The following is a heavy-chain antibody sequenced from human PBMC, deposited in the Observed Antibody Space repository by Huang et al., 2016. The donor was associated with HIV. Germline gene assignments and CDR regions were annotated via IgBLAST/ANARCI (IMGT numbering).Heavy chain of an antibody. Sequence: QLQLQQSGPGLVKPSETLSLICSVSGGSICSSGYYWEWIRQPPGKGLVCVGSIFYTGTVYYNPSLKSRATISIDTSENRFSLSLTSVTAADTALYFCARHRTSSYIDSWGRGSLATVSS. D-gene: IGHD3-10*01. J-gene: IGHJ4*02. V-gene: IGHV4-39*01. CDR1: GGSICSSGYY. CDR3: ARHRTSSYIDS. CDR2: IFYTGTV.